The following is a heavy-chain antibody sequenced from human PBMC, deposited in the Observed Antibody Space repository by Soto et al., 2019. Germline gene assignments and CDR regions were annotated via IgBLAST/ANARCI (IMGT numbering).Heavy chain of an antibody. Sequence: QVQLLQSGAEVKKPGASVKVSCKASGYTLTNYGITWVRQAPGQGLEWMGWIGAYNGNTHYTERLQGKVTMTTHTSTSTAYMEMRGMRSDDSAVYYCARVRHRVGYFDYYMDVWGNGTTVTVSS. CDR3: ARVRHRVGYFDYYMDV. CDR1: GYTLTNYG. CDR2: IGAYNGNT. V-gene: IGHV1-18*01. D-gene: IGHD6-25*01. J-gene: IGHJ6*03.